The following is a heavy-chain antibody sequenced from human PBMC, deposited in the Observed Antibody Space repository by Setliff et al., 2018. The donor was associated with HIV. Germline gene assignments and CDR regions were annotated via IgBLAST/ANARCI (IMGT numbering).Heavy chain of an antibody. Sequence: SGPTLVNPTQTLTLTCTFSGLSLSTSGVGVGWIRQSPGKALEWLASIYWNNNKHYSTSLKSRLTVTKDTSKNRVVFTMTNMDPVDTATYYCAYSGRQLRGPYFDFWGQGTPVTV. CDR1: GLSLSTSGVG. V-gene: IGHV2-5*01. J-gene: IGHJ4*02. D-gene: IGHD1-1*01. CDR2: IYWNNNK. CDR3: AYSGRQLRGPYFDF.